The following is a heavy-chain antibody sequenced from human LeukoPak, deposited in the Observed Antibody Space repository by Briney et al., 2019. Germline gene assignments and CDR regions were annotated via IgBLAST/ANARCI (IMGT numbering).Heavy chain of an antibody. D-gene: IGHD4-17*01. Sequence: ASVKVSCKESGYTFTDSYMHWVRQAPGQGLEWMGIINPSGGSASYAQKFQGRVTMTRDTSTSTIYMELSSLTSEDTAVYYCARDPRSSTVTTFDHWGQGTLVTVSS. CDR3: ARDPRSSTVTTFDH. J-gene: IGHJ4*02. CDR2: INPSGGSA. V-gene: IGHV1-46*01. CDR1: GYTFTDSY.